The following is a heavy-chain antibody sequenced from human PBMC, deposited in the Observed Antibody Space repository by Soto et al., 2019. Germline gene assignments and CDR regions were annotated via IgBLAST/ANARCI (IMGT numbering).Heavy chain of an antibody. CDR1: GFTFSSYA. J-gene: IGHJ6*03. CDR2: ISGSGDNK. V-gene: IGHV3-23*01. CDR3: AKDLGTDDFWSAYYTYYYMDV. Sequence: EVQLLESGGGLVQPGGSLRLSCAASGFTFSSYALNWVRQAPGKGLEWVSVISGSGDNKYYADSVKGRFTISRDNSKNTLYLQMNSRRAEDTAVYYCAKDLGTDDFWSAYYTYYYMDVWGKGTTVTVSS. D-gene: IGHD3-3*01.